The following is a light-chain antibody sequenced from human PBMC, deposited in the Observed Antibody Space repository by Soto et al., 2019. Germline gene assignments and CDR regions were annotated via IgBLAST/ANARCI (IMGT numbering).Light chain of an antibody. CDR1: QDITHF. CDR2: HES. CDR3: QQCDTLPDT. V-gene: IGKV1-33*01. Sequence: DIQMTQSPSSLSASVGDRVTITCQASQDITHFLNWYQQKPGKAPKLLIYHESNLETGVPSRFSGSGSGTHFTFTISSLQPEDIATYYCQQCDTLPDTFGQGTKLEI. J-gene: IGKJ2*01.